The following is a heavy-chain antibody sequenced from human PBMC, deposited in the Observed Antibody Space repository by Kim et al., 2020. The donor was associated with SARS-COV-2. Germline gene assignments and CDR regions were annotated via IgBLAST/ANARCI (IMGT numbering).Heavy chain of an antibody. D-gene: IGHD3-9*01. J-gene: IGHJ5*02. V-gene: IGHV4-34*01. CDR3: ARGLADYDILTGWSNWFDP. Sequence: SETLSLTCAVYGGSFSGYYWSWIRQPPGKGLEWIGEINHSGSTNYNPSLKSRVTISVDTSKNQFSLKLSSVTAADTAVYYCARGLADYDILTGWSNWFDPWGQGTLVTVSS. CDR1: GGSFSGYY. CDR2: INHSGST.